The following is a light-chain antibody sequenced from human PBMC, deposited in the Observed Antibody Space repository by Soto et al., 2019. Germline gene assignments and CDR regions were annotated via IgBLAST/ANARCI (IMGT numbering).Light chain of an antibody. CDR2: DNN. CDR3: GTWDSSLSAYV. CDR1: SSNIGNNY. J-gene: IGLJ1*01. V-gene: IGLV1-51*01. Sequence: QSVLTQPPSVSAAPGQKVTVSCSGSSSNIGNNYVSWYQQLPGRAPKLLIYDNNKRPSGIPDRFSGSKSGTSATLGITGLQTGDEADYYCGTWDSSLSAYVFATGTKLTVL.